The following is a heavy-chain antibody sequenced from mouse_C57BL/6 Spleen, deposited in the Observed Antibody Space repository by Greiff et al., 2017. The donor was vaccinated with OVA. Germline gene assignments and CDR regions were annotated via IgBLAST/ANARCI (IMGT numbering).Heavy chain of an antibody. V-gene: IGHV1-80*01. D-gene: IGHD1-1*01. J-gene: IGHJ3*01. CDR3: ARDGSRRAWFAY. CDR1: GYAFSSYW. Sequence: QEQLKQSGAELVKPGASVKISCKASGYAFSSYWMNWVKQRPGKGLEWIGQIYPGDGDTNYNGKFKGKATLTADKSSSTAYMQLSSLTSEDSAVYFCARDGSRRAWFAYWGQGTLVTVSA. CDR2: IYPGDGDT.